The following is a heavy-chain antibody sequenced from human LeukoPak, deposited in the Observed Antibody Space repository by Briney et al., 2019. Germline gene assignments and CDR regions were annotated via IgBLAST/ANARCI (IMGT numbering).Heavy chain of an antibody. Sequence: ASVKVSCKASGYTFISYAIHWVRQAPGQRLEWMGWIHAGTGNTKYSQKFQGRVTITRDTSANTVYIELSRLRPEDTAVYYCARDITIGTTRFDPWGQGTLVTVSP. CDR2: IHAGTGNT. CDR3: ARDITIGTTRFDP. V-gene: IGHV1-3*01. J-gene: IGHJ5*02. D-gene: IGHD1-1*01. CDR1: GYTFISYA.